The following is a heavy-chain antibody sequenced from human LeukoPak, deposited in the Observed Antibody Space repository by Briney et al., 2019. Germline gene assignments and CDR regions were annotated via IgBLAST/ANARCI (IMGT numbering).Heavy chain of an antibody. V-gene: IGHV3-9*01. CDR2: ISWNSGGI. J-gene: IGHJ4*02. D-gene: IGHD6-19*01. CDR1: GFTFEDYA. CDR3: ANSRSHIAVAPYFDY. Sequence: GGSLRLSCAASGFTFEDYAMHWVRQAPGKGLEWVSGISWNSGGIGYADSVKGRFTISRDNAKNSLYLQMNSLRAEDTALYYCANSRSHIAVAPYFDYWGQGTLVTVSS.